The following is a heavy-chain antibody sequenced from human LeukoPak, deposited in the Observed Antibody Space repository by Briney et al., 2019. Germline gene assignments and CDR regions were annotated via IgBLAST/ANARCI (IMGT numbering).Heavy chain of an antibody. V-gene: IGHV4-34*01. CDR3: ARVRITMIVVARIYYFDC. J-gene: IGHJ4*02. CDR1: GGSFSGYY. CDR2: INHSGST. D-gene: IGHD3-22*01. Sequence: SETLSLTCAVYGGSFSGYYWSWIRQPPGKGLEWIGEINHSGSTNYNPSLKSRVTISVDTSKNQFSLKLSSVTAADTAVYYCARVRITMIVVARIYYFDCWGQGTLVTVSS.